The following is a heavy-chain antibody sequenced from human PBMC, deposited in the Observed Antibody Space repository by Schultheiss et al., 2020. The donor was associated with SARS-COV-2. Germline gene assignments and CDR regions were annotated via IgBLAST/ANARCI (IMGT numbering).Heavy chain of an antibody. Sequence: GGSLRLSCAASGFTFSSYSMNWVRQAPGKGLEWVSHTNNDGTYTGFADSVKGRFTISRDNAKNSLYLQMNSLRAEDTAVYYCARNAARLITRAQFDYWGQGTLVTVSS. J-gene: IGHJ4*02. CDR1: GFTFSSYS. V-gene: IGHV3-74*01. D-gene: IGHD6-6*01. CDR3: ARNAARLITRAQFDY. CDR2: TNNDGTYT.